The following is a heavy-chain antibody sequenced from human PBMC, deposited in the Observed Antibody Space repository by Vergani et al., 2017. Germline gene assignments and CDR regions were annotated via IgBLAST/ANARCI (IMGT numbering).Heavy chain of an antibody. Sequence: VQLVESGGGVVQPGRSLRLSCAASGFTFSDHYMDWVRQAPGKGLEWVGRTRNKANSYTTEYAASVKGRFTISRDDSKNSLYLQMNSLRAEDTAVYYCASDEWSYGYWGQGTLVTVSS. CDR3: ASDEWSYGY. D-gene: IGHD5-18*01. CDR1: GFTFSDHY. J-gene: IGHJ4*02. V-gene: IGHV3-72*01. CDR2: TRNKANSYTT.